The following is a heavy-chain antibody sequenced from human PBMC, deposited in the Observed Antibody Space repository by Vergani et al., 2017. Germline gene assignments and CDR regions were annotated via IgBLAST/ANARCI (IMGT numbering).Heavy chain of an antibody. CDR2: IIPILGIA. Sequence: QVQLVQSGAEVKKPGSSVKVSCKASGGTFSSYAISWVRQAPGQGLEWMGRIIPILGIANYAQKFQGRVTITADKSTSTAYMELSSLRSEDTAVYYCAREVSVAGTCAFDIWGQGTMVTVSS. J-gene: IGHJ3*02. V-gene: IGHV1-69*04. CDR3: AREVSVAGTCAFDI. CDR1: GGTFSSYA. D-gene: IGHD6-19*01.